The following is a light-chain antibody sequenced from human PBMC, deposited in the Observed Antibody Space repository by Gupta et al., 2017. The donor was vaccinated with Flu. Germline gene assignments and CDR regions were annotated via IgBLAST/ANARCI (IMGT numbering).Light chain of an antibody. V-gene: IGKV4-1*01. CDR2: WAS. CDR3: QQYDSAQWT. Sequence: SLGERATINCKSSQSVLYSSNNKNYLAWYQQKPGQPPKLLIYWASTRESGVPDRFSGSGSGTDFTLTISSLRAEDVAVYYCQQYDSAQWTFGQGTKVEIK. CDR1: QSVLYSSNNKNY. J-gene: IGKJ1*01.